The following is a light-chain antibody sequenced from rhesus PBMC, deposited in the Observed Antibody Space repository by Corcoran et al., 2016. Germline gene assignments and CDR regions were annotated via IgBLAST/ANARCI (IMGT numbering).Light chain of an antibody. CDR2: GAS. CDR3: QQYSNWPRT. CDR1: QSVSSY. J-gene: IGKJ1*01. V-gene: IGKV3S9*01. Sequence: EIVMTQSPATLSLSPGERATLSCRASQSVSSYVAWYQQKPEQAPRLLIYGASSRATGIPDRVSGSGSWTDFTLTISSLEPEEFAVYDCQQYSNWPRTFGQGTKVEIK.